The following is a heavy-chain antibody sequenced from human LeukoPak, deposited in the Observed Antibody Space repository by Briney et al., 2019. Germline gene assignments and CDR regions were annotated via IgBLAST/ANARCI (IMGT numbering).Heavy chain of an antibody. Sequence: SETLSLTCTVSGGSISSYYWSWIRQPAGKGLEWIGRIYTSGSTNYNPSLKSRVTMSVDTSKNQFSLKLSSVTAADPAVYYCARFLYSSSWYWFDPWGQGTLVTVSS. CDR1: GGSISSYY. J-gene: IGHJ5*02. CDR2: IYTSGST. CDR3: ARFLYSSSWYWFDP. D-gene: IGHD6-13*01. V-gene: IGHV4-4*07.